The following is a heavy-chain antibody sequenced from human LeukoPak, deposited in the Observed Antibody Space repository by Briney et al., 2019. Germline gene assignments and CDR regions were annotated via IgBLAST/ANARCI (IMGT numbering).Heavy chain of an antibody. V-gene: IGHV3-21*05. CDR1: GFTFSSYA. CDR3: ARLIVETIRWFDP. J-gene: IGHJ5*02. CDR2: ISSSNIYT. Sequence: GGSLRRSCAASGFTFSSYAMSWVRQAPGKGLEWVSYISSSNIYTDYADSVKGRFTISRDNAKNLLYLQMNSLRAEDTAVYYCARLIVETIRWFDPWGQGTLVTVSS. D-gene: IGHD1-26*01.